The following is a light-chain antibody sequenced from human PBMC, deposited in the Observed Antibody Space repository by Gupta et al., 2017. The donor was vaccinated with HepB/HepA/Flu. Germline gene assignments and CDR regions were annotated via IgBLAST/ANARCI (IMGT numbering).Light chain of an antibody. CDR3: QQDGSSPFT. Sequence: EIVLTHSPGTLSLSPGERATLSCRASQSVSSSYLAWYQQKPGQAPRLLIYGASSRATGIPDRFSGSGSGTDFTLTISRLEPEDFAVYYCQQDGSSPFTFGHGTKVDIK. J-gene: IGKJ3*01. CDR2: GAS. CDR1: QSVSSSY. V-gene: IGKV3-20*01.